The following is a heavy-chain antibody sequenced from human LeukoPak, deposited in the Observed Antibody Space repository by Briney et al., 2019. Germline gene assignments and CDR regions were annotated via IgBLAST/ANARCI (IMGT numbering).Heavy chain of an antibody. Sequence: PGGSLRLSCAASGFTFSSYAMHWVRQAPGKGLEWVAVISYDGSNKYYADSVKGRFTISRDNSKNTLYLQMNSLRAEDTAVYYCAKDVLRLDSYFDYWGQGTLVTVSS. CDR1: GFTFSSYA. D-gene: IGHD2-8*01. J-gene: IGHJ4*02. CDR2: ISYDGSNK. V-gene: IGHV3-30-3*01. CDR3: AKDVLRLDSYFDY.